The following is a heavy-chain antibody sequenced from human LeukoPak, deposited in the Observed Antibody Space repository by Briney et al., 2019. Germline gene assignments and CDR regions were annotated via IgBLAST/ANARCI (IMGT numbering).Heavy chain of an antibody. CDR3: ARPYCSGGSCYSGHFDY. CDR1: GFTFSSYG. Sequence: PGGSLRLSCAASGFTFSSYGIHWVRQAPGKGVEWVAFILYDGSNKFYADSVKGRLTISRDNSKNTLYLQMNSLRAEDTAVYYCARPYCSGGSCYSGHFDYWGQGTLVTVSS. CDR2: ILYDGSNK. V-gene: IGHV3-30*02. D-gene: IGHD2-15*01. J-gene: IGHJ4*02.